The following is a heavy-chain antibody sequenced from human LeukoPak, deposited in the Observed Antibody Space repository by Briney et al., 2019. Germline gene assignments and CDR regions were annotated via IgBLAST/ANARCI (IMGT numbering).Heavy chain of an antibody. V-gene: IGHV3-21*01. Sequence: KSGGSLRLSCAASGFTFSSYSMNWVRQAPGKGLEWVSSISSSSSYIYYADSEKGRFTISRDNAKNSLYLQMNSLRAEDTAVYYCASLYSSSAYYYMDVWGKGTTVAVSS. CDR1: GFTFSSYS. CDR3: ASLYSSSAYYYMDV. CDR2: ISSSSSYI. D-gene: IGHD6-6*01. J-gene: IGHJ6*03.